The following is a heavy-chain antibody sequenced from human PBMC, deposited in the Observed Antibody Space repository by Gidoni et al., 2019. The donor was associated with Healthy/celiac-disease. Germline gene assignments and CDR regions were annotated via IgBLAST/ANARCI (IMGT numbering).Heavy chain of an antibody. D-gene: IGHD1-1*01. J-gene: IGHJ6*02. CDR2: IYHSGST. Sequence: QVQLQESGPGLVKPSETLSLTCAVPGSSISSGSYWGWIRQPPGKGLEWIGRIYHSGSTYYNPSLKSRVTISLDTSKNQFSLKLSSGTAADTAVYYCARGSLGTYGMDVWGQGTTVTVSS. V-gene: IGHV4-38-2*01. CDR1: GSSISSGSY. CDR3: ARGSLGTYGMDV.